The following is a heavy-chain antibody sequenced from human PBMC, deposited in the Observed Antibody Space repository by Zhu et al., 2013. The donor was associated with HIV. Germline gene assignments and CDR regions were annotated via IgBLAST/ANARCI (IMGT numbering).Heavy chain of an antibody. CDR3: ARDDSGSYSERMDY. Sequence: QVQLVQSGAEVKKPGSSVKVSCKASGGTFSSYTISWVRQAPGQGLEWMGRIIPILGIANYAQKFQGRVTITADKSTSTAYMELSSLRSEDTAVYYCARDDSGSYSERMDYWGQGTLVTVSS. V-gene: IGHV1-69*08. CDR1: GGTFSSYT. J-gene: IGHJ4*02. D-gene: IGHD1-26*01. CDR2: IIPILGIA.